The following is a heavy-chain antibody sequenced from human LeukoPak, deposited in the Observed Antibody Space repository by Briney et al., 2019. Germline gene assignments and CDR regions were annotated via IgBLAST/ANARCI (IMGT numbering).Heavy chain of an antibody. Sequence: KPSETLSLTCAVYGGSFSGYYWSWIRQPPGKGLEWIGEINHSGSTNYNPSLKSRVTISVDTSKNQFSLKLSSVTAADTAVYYCARGRLRAARPIDYWGQGTLVTVSS. CDR3: ARGRLRAARPIDY. V-gene: IGHV4-34*01. D-gene: IGHD6-6*01. CDR2: INHSGST. J-gene: IGHJ4*02. CDR1: GGSFSGYY.